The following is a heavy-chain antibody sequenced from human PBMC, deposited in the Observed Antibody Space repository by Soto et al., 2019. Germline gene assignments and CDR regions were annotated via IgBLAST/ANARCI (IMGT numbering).Heavy chain of an antibody. CDR1: GFTFSSYS. CDR2: ISSSSSYI. J-gene: IGHJ3*02. Sequence: GGSLRLSCAASGFTFSSYSMNWVRQAPGKGLGWVSSISSSSSYIYYADSVKGRFTISRDNAKNSLYLQMNSLRAEDTAVYYCAKVVVAATYAFDIWGQGTMVTGSS. CDR3: AKVVVAATYAFDI. D-gene: IGHD2-15*01. V-gene: IGHV3-21*01.